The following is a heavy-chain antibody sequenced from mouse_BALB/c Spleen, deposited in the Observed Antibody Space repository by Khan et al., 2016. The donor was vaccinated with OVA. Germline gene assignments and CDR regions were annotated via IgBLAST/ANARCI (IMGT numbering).Heavy chain of an antibody. CDR2: ISYSGST. CDR3: ARTARTKN. J-gene: IGHJ2*01. Sequence: EVQLQESGPGLEKPSQALFLTCTVTGYSITSGDGWNWIRQFPGNKLEWMGYISYSGSTNYNPSTKNRISITRDTSKNQFSLQLNSVTTEDAATYYCARTARTKNWGQGTTLTVSS. D-gene: IGHD3-3*01. V-gene: IGHV3-2*02. CDR1: GYSITSGDG.